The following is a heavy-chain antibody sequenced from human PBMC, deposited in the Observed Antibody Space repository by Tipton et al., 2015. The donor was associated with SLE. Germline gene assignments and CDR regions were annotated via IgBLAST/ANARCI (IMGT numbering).Heavy chain of an antibody. CDR2: IYHSGNT. V-gene: IGHV4-61*01. J-gene: IGHJ4*02. D-gene: IGHD7-27*01. Sequence: LRLSCFVSGDSITSDIYSWSWIRQPPGKGLEWIGSIYHSGNTYSNPSLKSRVTISVDTSKNQFSLKMSSVTAADTAVYYCARDTLGGLDYWGQGTLVTVSS. CDR1: GDSITSDIYS. CDR3: ARDTLGGLDY.